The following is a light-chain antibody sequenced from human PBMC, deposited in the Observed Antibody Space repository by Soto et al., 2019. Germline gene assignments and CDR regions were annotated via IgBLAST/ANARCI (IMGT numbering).Light chain of an antibody. CDR1: SSNIGNNA. CDR2: SDD. CDR3: AAWDDSLKGVV. V-gene: IGLV1-36*01. Sequence: QSVLTQPPSVSEAPRQRVTISCSGGSSNIGNNAVSWYQQLPGKAPKLLIYSDDLLPSWVSDRFSGSKSGTSASLAISGLQSEDEADYYCAAWDDSLKGVVFGGGTKVTVL. J-gene: IGLJ2*01.